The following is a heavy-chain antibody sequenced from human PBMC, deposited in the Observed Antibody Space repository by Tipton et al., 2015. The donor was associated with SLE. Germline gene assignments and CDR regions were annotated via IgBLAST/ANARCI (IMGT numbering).Heavy chain of an antibody. CDR3: AREVGGFEYSSSSYWFDP. Sequence: QSGAEVKKPGASVKVSCKASGYTFTGYYMHWVRQAPGQGLEWMGRINPNSGNTGYAQKFQGRVTITRNTSISTAYMELSSLRSEDTAVYYCAREVGGFEYSSSSYWFDPWGQGTLVTVSS. CDR1: GYTFTGYY. CDR2: INPNSGNT. D-gene: IGHD6-6*01. V-gene: IGHV1-8*03. J-gene: IGHJ5*02.